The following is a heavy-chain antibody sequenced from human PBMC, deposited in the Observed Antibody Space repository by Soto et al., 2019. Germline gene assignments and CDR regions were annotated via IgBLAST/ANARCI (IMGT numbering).Heavy chain of an antibody. CDR3: ARPSAGGDYYYYYGMDV. CDR1: GGTFSSYA. V-gene: IGHV1-69*06. CDR2: IIPIFGTA. J-gene: IGHJ6*02. D-gene: IGHD3-10*01. Sequence: SVKVSCKASGGTFSSYAISWVRQAPGQGLEWMGGIIPIFGTANYAQKFQGRVTITADKSTSTAYMELSSLRSEDTAVYYCARPSAGGDYYYYYGMDVWGQGTTVTVSS.